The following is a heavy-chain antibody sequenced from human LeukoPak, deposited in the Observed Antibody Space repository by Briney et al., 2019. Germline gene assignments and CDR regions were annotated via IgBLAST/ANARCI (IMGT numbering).Heavy chain of an antibody. CDR3: ARDRRRFLEWLSNPFGY. D-gene: IGHD3-3*01. J-gene: IGHJ4*02. V-gene: IGHV1-18*01. Sequence: GASVKVSCKASGYTFTRYAMNWVRQAPGQGLEWMGWISAYNGNTNYAQKLQGRVTMTTDTSTSTAYMELRSLRSDDTAVYYCARDRRRFLEWLSNPFGYWGQGTLVTVSS. CDR2: ISAYNGNT. CDR1: GYTFTRYA.